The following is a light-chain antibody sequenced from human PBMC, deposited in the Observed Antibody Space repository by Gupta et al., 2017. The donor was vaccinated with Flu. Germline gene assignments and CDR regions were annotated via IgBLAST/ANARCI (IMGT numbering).Light chain of an antibody. CDR3: QQYGSSPLT. CDR1: QSVNSRY. Sequence: ERAILSCRASQSVNSRYLAWYQQKPGQAPRLLIYGASSRATGNPDRFSGSGSGTDFTLTISRLEPEDFAVYYCQQYGSSPLTFGGGTKVEIK. V-gene: IGKV3-20*01. J-gene: IGKJ4*01. CDR2: GAS.